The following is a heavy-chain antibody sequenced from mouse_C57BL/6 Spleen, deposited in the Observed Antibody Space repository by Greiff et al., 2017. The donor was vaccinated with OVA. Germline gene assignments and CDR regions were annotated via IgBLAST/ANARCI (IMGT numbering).Heavy chain of an antibody. J-gene: IGHJ2*01. Sequence: VQLQQSGPELVKPGASVKISCKASGYTFTDYYMNWVKQSHGKSLEWIGDINPNNGGTSYNQKFKGKATLTVDKSSSTAYMELRSLTSEDSAVYYCARYAGTNFDYWGQGTTLTVSS. CDR1: GYTFTDYY. CDR2: INPNNGGT. CDR3: ARYAGTNFDY. V-gene: IGHV1-26*01. D-gene: IGHD4-1*01.